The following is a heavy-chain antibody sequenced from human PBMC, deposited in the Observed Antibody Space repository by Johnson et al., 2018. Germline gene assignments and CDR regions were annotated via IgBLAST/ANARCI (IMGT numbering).Heavy chain of an antibody. CDR1: GFIFSNYA. J-gene: IGHJ3*02. V-gene: IGHV3-48*04. CDR2: ISRSSSTI. CDR3: ARGVATISWGAFDS. D-gene: IGHD5-24*01. Sequence: VQLVQSGGGVVQPGRSLRLSCAASGFIFSNYALHWVRQAPGKGLEWVSYISRSSSTIYYADSVKGRLLISSDNAKNTLHLQMNSLRAEDTAVYYCARGVATISWGAFDSWGQGTMVTVSS.